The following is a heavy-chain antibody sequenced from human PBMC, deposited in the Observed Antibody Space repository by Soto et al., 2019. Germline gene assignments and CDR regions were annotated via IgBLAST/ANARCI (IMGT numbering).Heavy chain of an antibody. J-gene: IGHJ4*02. CDR2: IRSKTYGGTT. Sequence: SLRLSCAASGFTFSSYAMSWVRQAPGKXLEWVGFIRSKTYGGTTEYGASVKGRFTISRDDSINIAYLQMNSLKTDDTAVYYCARDGDYYLSGTYGYFDFWGQGALVTVSS. CDR3: ARDGDYYLSGTYGYFDF. D-gene: IGHD3-10*01. CDR1: GFTFSSYA. V-gene: IGHV3-49*04.